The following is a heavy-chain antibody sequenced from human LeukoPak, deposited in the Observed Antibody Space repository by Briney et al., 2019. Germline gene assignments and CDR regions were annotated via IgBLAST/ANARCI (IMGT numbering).Heavy chain of an antibody. CDR1: GFTFHTEA. J-gene: IGHJ4*02. CDR3: AKGLGFLPQFDY. V-gene: IGHV3-23*01. D-gene: IGHD7-27*01. CDR2: ISDGGDTT. Sequence: SGGSLRLSCAVSGFTFHTEAMTWVRQGPGKGLEWVSTISDGGDTTYYTDSVKGRFTISRDNSKNTVYLQMNSLRAEDTALYYCAKGLGFLPQFDYWGQGTLVAVSS.